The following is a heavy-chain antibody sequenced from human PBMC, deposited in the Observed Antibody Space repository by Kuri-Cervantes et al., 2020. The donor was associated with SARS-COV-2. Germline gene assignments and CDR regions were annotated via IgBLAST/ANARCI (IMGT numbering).Heavy chain of an antibody. J-gene: IGHJ4*02. CDR1: GFTFTSHA. V-gene: IGHV3-23*01. CDR2: ISGSGGST. Sequence: GESLKISCAVSGFTFTSHAMHWVRQAPGKGLEWVSAISGSGGSTYYADSVKGRFTISRDNSKNTLYLQMNSLRAEDTAVYYCAKDQGDSYGISYFDYWGQGTLVTVSS. D-gene: IGHD5-18*01. CDR3: AKDQGDSYGISYFDY.